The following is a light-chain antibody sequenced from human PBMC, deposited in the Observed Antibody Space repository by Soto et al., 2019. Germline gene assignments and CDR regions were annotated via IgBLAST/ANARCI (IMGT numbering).Light chain of an antibody. CDR2: MAS. Sequence: DIQMTQSPSTLSASVGDRVTITCRASQSITNWLAWYQQTPGKAPKPLIYMASSLESGVPSRFSGSGGGTEFTLTISSLQPDDFATYYCQQYYRQATFGQGTKGESK. V-gene: IGKV1-5*03. CDR3: QQYYRQAT. CDR1: QSITNW. J-gene: IGKJ1*01.